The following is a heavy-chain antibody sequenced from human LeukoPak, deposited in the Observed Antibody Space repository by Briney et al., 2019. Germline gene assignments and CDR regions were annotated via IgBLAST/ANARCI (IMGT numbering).Heavy chain of an antibody. D-gene: IGHD3-10*01. CDR2: INPSGGST. CDR1: GYTFTSYY. Sequence: ASVKVSCKASGYTFTSYYMHWVRQAPGQGLEWMGIINPSGGSTSYAQKFQGRVTVTRDTSTSTVYMELSSLRSEDTAVYYCASARRKYGNFDYWGQGTLFTVSS. J-gene: IGHJ4*02. CDR3: ASARRKYGNFDY. V-gene: IGHV1-46*01.